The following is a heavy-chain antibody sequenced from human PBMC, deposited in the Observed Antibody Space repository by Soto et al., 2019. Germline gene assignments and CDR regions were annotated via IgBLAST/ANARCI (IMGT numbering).Heavy chain of an antibody. CDR2: IYSGGST. V-gene: IGHV3-53*01. CDR3: ARGGSFLGPVDY. CDR1: GFTVSRNY. J-gene: IGHJ4*02. D-gene: IGHD1-26*01. Sequence: GGSLRLSCAASGFTVSRNYMNWVRQAPGKGLEWVSVIYSGGSTYYADSVKGRFTISRGNSKNTLYLQMNSLRAEDTAVYYCARGGSFLGPVDYWGQGTLVTVSS.